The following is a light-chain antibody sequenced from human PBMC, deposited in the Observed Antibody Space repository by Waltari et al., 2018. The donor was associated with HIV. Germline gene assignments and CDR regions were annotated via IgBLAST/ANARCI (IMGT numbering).Light chain of an antibody. J-gene: IGKJ2*03. Sequence: DIVMTQSPASLAVSLGERVPINCKSSQSVLYNSNDKNCVAWYLQKPIQPPLLLLYWASTRESGVPDRFSGSGSGTDFTLTISCLQAEDVAVYYCQQYYRTLYSFGQVTKLEIK. CDR1: QSVLYNSNDKNC. CDR3: QQYYRTLYS. V-gene: IGKV4-1*01. CDR2: WAS.